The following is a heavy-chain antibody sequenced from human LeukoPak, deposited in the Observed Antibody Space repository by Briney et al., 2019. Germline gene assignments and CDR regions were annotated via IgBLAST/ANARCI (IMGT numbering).Heavy chain of an antibody. Sequence: GGSLRLSCAASGXTFSSYAMSWVRQAPGKGLEWVSAISGSGGSTYYADSVKGRFTISRDNSKNTLYLQMNSLRAEDTAVYYCARDSYGSGKTRLDYWGQGTLVTVSS. CDR3: ARDSYGSGKTRLDY. CDR1: GXTFSSYA. CDR2: ISGSGGST. D-gene: IGHD3-10*01. J-gene: IGHJ4*02. V-gene: IGHV3-23*01.